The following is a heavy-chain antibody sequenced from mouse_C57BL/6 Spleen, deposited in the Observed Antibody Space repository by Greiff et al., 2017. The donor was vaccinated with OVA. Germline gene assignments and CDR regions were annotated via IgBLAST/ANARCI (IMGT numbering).Heavy chain of an antibody. CDR3: ARSEDCDDPYFDY. CDR2: INPNNGGT. V-gene: IGHV1-26*01. Sequence: EVQLQQSGPELVKPGASVKISCKASGYTFTDYYMNWVKQSHGKSLEWIGDINPNNGGTSYNQKFKGKATLTVDKSSSTAYMELRSLTSEDSAVCYSARSEDCDDPYFDYWGKGTTLTVSS. CDR1: GYTFTDYY. D-gene: IGHD2-12*01. J-gene: IGHJ2*01.